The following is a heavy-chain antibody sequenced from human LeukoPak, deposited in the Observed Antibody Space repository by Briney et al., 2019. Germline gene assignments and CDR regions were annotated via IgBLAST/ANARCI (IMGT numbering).Heavy chain of an antibody. J-gene: IGHJ4*02. CDR1: VFPESNYH. D-gene: IGHD6-19*01. CDR2: IYSGDIT. CDR3: ARERDSSGSQFDY. V-gene: IGHV3-53*01. Sequence: PGGSLTLLCTPWVFPESNYHVMGVRQAPGKGLEWVSVIYSGDITYYADSVKGRFTISRDNSKNTLYLQMNSLRVEDTAVYYCARERDSSGSQFDYWGQGTLVTVSS.